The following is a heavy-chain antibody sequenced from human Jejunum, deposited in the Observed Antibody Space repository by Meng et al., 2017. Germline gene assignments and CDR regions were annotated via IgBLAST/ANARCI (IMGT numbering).Heavy chain of an antibody. CDR2: ISNSGTTT. V-gene: IGHV3-23*01. J-gene: IGHJ5*01. Sequence: GESLKISCAASGFTFSNYGMTRVRQAPGKGPEGVSVISNSGTTTYYADSVKGRFTVSRDNSKNMVYLQMNNLRAEDTAVYYCAKYLTEEARRWFDSWGQGTLVTGSS. D-gene: IGHD3-9*01. CDR1: GFTFSNYG. CDR3: AKYLTEEARRWFDS.